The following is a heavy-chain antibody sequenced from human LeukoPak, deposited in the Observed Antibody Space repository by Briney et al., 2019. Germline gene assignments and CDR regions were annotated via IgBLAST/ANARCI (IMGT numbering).Heavy chain of an antibody. J-gene: IGHJ3*02. CDR1: GFTFSNYA. V-gene: IGHV3-23*01. CDR3: AKVASNSGKGGAFDI. Sequence: PGRSLRPSCAASGFTFSNYAMSWVRQAPGKGLEWVSSISGYGGDTYYTDSVKGRLTISRDNSKNTLYLQMNSLRAENTAIYYCAKVASNSGKGGAFDIWGQGTMVIVSS. CDR2: ISGYGGDT. D-gene: IGHD6-19*01.